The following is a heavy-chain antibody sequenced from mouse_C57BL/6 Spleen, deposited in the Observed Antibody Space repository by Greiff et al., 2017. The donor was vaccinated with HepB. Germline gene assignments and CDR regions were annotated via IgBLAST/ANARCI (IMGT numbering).Heavy chain of an antibody. D-gene: IGHD1-1*01. CDR3: ARTRTTVVALDY. V-gene: IGHV5-17*01. Sequence: EVKLVESGGGLVKPGGSLKLSCAASGFTFSDYGMHWVRQAPEKGLEWVAYISSGSSTIYYADTVKGRFTISRDNAKNTLFLQMTSLRSEDTAMYYCARTRTTVVALDYWGQGTTLTVSS. CDR2: ISSGSSTI. CDR1: GFTFSDYG. J-gene: IGHJ2*01.